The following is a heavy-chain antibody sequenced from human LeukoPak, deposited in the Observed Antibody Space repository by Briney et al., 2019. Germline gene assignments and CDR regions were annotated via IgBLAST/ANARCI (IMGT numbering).Heavy chain of an antibody. CDR3: AKNRIPTAITPDS. D-gene: IGHD2-2*01. J-gene: IGHJ5*01. CDR1: GFTFSSYA. CDR2: ISGSGGST. V-gene: IGHV3-23*01. Sequence: GSLRLSCAASGFTFSSYAMSWVRQAPGKGLEWVSAISGSGGSTYYADSVKGRFTISRDNSKNTLYLQMNSLRVEDTAVYHCAKNRIPTAITPDSWGQGTLVTVSS.